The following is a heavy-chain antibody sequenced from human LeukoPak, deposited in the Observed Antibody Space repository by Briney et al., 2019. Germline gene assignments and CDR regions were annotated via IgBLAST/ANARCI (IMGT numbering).Heavy chain of an antibody. D-gene: IGHD5-12*01. J-gene: IGHJ5*02. V-gene: IGHV1-2*02. CDR2: INPNSGGT. CDR1: GYTFTGYY. Sequence: ASVKLSFTASGYTFTGYYMHWVRQAPGQGLGWMGWINPNSGGTNYAQKFRGRVTMTRDTTTSTAYMELSRPRSDDTAVYYCARDVRLYIMGAPGPWGQGTLVTVSS. CDR3: ARDVRLYIMGAPGP.